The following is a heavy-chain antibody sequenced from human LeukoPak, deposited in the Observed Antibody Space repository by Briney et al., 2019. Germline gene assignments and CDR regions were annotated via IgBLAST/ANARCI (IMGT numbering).Heavy chain of an antibody. J-gene: IGHJ5*02. CDR2: INPNGGGT. D-gene: IGHD3/OR15-3a*01. CDR3: ARDLRQQLILGWLDP. V-gene: IGHV1-2*02. CDR1: GYTFPTYY. Sequence: GASVKVSFKASGYTFPTYYIHWLRQAPGQAPAWMGWINPNGGGTSYARNFQGRFTMTRDTSITTAYMELSSLTFDDTAVYYCARDLRQQLILGWLDPWGQGTLVSVS.